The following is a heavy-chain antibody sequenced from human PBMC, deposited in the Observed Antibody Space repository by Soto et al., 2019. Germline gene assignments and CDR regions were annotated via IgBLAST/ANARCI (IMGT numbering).Heavy chain of an antibody. CDR1: GYSFTSYW. Sequence: GESLKISCKVSGYSFTSYWIGWVRQMPEKGLEWMGIIFGSDSDTRYSPSFEGQVTISADMSISTAYLQLSSLKASDTAIYYCARLGFSGAPSGMDVWGQGTTVTVSS. V-gene: IGHV5-51*01. J-gene: IGHJ6*02. CDR2: IFGSDSDT. CDR3: ARLGFSGAPSGMDV. D-gene: IGHD3-10*01.